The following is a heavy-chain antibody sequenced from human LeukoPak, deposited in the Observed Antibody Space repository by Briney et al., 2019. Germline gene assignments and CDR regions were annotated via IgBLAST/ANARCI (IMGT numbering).Heavy chain of an antibody. V-gene: IGHV3-21*01. CDR1: GFTLSSYS. D-gene: IGHD2-2*01. Sequence: GGSLRLSCAASGFTLSSYSMNWVRQAPGKGLEWVSSISRSSAYIYYADSVKSRFTISRDNAKNSLYLQMNSLRAEDTAVYYCARVVPAASYAFDIWGQGTMVTVSS. CDR3: ARVVPAASYAFDI. CDR2: ISRSSAYI. J-gene: IGHJ3*02.